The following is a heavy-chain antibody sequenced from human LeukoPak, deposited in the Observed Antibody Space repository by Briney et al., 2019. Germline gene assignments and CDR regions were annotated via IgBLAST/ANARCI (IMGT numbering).Heavy chain of an antibody. D-gene: IGHD3-16*01. J-gene: IGHJ6*02. CDR1: GFTFSSYS. V-gene: IGHV3-21*01. CDR2: ISSTSAFI. Sequence: GGSLRLSCAASGFTFSSYSMNWVPQAPGKGLEWVSSISSTSAFIYYADSVKGRFTISRDNAKNSLYLQMNSLRVEDTAVYYCAKNGGPHGMDVWGQGTTVTVSS. CDR3: AKNGGPHGMDV.